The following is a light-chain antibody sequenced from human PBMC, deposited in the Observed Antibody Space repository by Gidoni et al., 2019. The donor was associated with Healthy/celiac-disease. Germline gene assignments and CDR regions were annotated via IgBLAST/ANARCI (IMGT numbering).Light chain of an antibody. J-gene: IGKJ3*01. V-gene: IGKV1-5*01. CDR1: QSISSW. CDR2: DAS. CDR3: QQYNSYSLFT. Sequence: DIQMTQSPSTLSASVGDRVTITCRASQSISSWLAWYQQKPGKAPKILIYDASSLESGVPSRFSGSGSGTEFTLTISSLQPDDFATYYCQQYNSYSLFTFGPGTKVDIK.